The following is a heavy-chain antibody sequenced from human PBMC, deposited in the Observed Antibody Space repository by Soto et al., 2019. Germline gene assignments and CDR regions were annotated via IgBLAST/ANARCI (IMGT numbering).Heavy chain of an antibody. CDR2: IIPIFGTA. D-gene: IGHD4-17*01. Sequence: ASVKVSCKASGGTFSSYAISWVRQAPGQGLEWMGGIIPIFGTANYAQKFQGRVTITADESTSTAYMELSSLRSEDTAVYYCARGGGTVTTPWYYGMDVWGQGTTVTVSS. CDR1: GGTFSSYA. CDR3: ARGGGTVTTPWYYGMDV. J-gene: IGHJ6*02. V-gene: IGHV1-69*13.